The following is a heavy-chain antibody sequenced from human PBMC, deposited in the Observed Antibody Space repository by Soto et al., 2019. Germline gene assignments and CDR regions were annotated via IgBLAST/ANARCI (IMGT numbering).Heavy chain of an antibody. Sequence: QVQLVQSGAEVKKPGASVKVSCKASGYTFTSYYMHWVRQAPGQGLEWMGIINPSGGSTRYAQKFQGRVTMTRDTSTSTVDMELSSQGSEDTAVYYCASGVGPTVYWGQGTLVTVSS. CDR1: GYTFTSYY. D-gene: IGHD3-16*01. CDR3: ASGVGPTVY. V-gene: IGHV1-46*01. J-gene: IGHJ4*02. CDR2: INPSGGST.